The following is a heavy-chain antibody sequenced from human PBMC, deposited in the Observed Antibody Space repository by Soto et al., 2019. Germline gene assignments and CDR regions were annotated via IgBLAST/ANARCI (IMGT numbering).Heavy chain of an antibody. CDR1: GFTFSSYS. J-gene: IGHJ5*02. Sequence: GGSLRLSCAASGFTFSSYSMNWVRQAPGKGLEWVSSISSSSSYIYYADSVKGRFTISRDNAKNSLYLQMNSLRAEDTAVYYCARDGAPDAIFGRFDPWGQGTLVTVSS. CDR2: ISSSSSYI. CDR3: ARDGAPDAIFGRFDP. D-gene: IGHD3-3*01. V-gene: IGHV3-21*01.